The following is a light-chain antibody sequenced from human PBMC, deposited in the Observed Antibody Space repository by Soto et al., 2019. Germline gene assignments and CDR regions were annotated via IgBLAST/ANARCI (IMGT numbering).Light chain of an antibody. J-gene: IGLJ2*01. Sequence: QSALTQPASVSGSPGQSITISRTGTSSDVGGYNSVAWYQKHPGKAPKLMFYDVSNRPSGVSNRFYGSKSVNTASLTISGLQAEDEDDYCCSSYTSSSTVIFGGGTKLTVL. V-gene: IGLV2-14*01. CDR2: DVS. CDR1: SSDVGGYNS. CDR3: SSYTSSSTVI.